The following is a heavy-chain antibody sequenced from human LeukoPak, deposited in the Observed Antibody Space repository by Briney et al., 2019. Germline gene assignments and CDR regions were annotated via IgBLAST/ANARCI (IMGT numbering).Heavy chain of an antibody. CDR2: IRYDGSNK. D-gene: IGHD6-19*01. Sequence: GGSLRLSCAASGFTLSSYGMHWVRQAPGKGLEWVAFIRYDGSNKYYADSVKGRFTISRDNSKNTLYLQMNSLRAEDTAVYYCAKDRIAVAGTFDYWGQGTLFTVSS. J-gene: IGHJ4*02. V-gene: IGHV3-30*02. CDR3: AKDRIAVAGTFDY. CDR1: GFTLSSYG.